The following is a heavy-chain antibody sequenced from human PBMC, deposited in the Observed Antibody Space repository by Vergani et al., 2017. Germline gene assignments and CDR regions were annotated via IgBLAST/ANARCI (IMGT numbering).Heavy chain of an antibody. CDR2: IIPIFGTA. D-gene: IGHD3-22*01. Sequence: QVQLVQSGAEVKKPGSSVKVSCKASGGTFSSYAISWVRQAPGQGLEWMGGIIPIFGTANYAQKFQGRVTITADESTSTAYMELSSLRSEDTAVYYCASGHYYDSSGYQPGDYYYGMDVWGQGTTVTVSS. J-gene: IGHJ6*02. CDR1: GGTFSSYA. CDR3: ASGHYYDSSGYQPGDYYYGMDV. V-gene: IGHV1-69*01.